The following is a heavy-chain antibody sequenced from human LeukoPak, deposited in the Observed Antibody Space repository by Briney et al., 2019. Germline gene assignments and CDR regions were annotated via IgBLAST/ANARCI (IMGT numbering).Heavy chain of an antibody. CDR2: IYYSGST. CDR3: ARHGVYGRDAFDI. Sequence: SETLSLTCTVSGGSISSYYWSWIRQPPGKGLEWIGYIYYSGSTNYNPSLKSRVTISVDTSKNQFSLKLSSVTAADTAVYYCARHGVYGRDAFDIWGQGTMVTVSS. CDR1: GGSISSYY. V-gene: IGHV4-59*08. D-gene: IGHD1-26*01. J-gene: IGHJ3*02.